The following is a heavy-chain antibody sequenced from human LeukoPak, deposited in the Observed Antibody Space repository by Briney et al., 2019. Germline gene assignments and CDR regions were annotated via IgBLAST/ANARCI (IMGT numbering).Heavy chain of an antibody. CDR1: GFTFSSNS. CDR2: ISSSSSTI. D-gene: IGHD2-8*01. Sequence: GGSLRLSCAASGFTFSSNSMNWVRRAPGKGLEWVSYISSSSSTIYHADSVKGRFTISRDNAKNSLYLQMNSLRAEDTAVYYCARAKRNGFDIWGQGTMVTISS. V-gene: IGHV3-48*01. CDR3: ARAKRNGFDI. J-gene: IGHJ3*02.